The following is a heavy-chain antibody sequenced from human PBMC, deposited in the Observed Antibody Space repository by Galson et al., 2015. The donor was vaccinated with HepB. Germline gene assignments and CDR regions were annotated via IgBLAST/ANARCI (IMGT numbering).Heavy chain of an antibody. Sequence: SCKASGGTFSSYAISWVRQAPGQGLEWMGRIIPILGIANYAQKFQGRVTITADKSTSTAYMELSSLRSEDTAVYYCASCIAAHHAALYYYMDVWGKGTTVTVSS. V-gene: IGHV1-69*04. D-gene: IGHD6-6*01. CDR1: GGTFSSYA. CDR2: IIPILGIA. J-gene: IGHJ6*03. CDR3: ASCIAAHHAALYYYMDV.